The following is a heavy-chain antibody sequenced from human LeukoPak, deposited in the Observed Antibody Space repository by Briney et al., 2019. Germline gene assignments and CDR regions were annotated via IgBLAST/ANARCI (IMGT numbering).Heavy chain of an antibody. CDR2: VSNDGSEK. J-gene: IGHJ3*02. CDR1: GFTFSTYA. Sequence: GGSLRLSCAASGFTFSTYAMHWVRQAPGKGLEWVALVSNDGSEKYYGDSVTGRFTISRDNSKNTLYLQMNSLSSEDTAVYYCARDSDYGDYLHAFDIWGQGTMVTVSS. D-gene: IGHD4-17*01. CDR3: ARDSDYGDYLHAFDI. V-gene: IGHV3-30*04.